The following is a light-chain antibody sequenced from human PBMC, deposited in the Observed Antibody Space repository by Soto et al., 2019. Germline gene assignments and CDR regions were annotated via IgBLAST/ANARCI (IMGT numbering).Light chain of an antibody. J-gene: IGLJ2*01. CDR1: SSNIGSNY. Sequence: QSVLTQPPSASGTPGQRVTISCSGSSSNIGSNYVYWYQQLPGTAPKLLIYRNNQRPSGVPDRFSGSKSGTSASLAISGLRSEDEADYYCAAWDDSLRGRVVGGGTKLTVL. CDR2: RNN. V-gene: IGLV1-47*01. CDR3: AAWDDSLRGRV.